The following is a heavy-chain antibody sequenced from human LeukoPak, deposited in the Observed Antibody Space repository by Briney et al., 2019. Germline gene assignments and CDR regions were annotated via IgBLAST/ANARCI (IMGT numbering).Heavy chain of an antibody. D-gene: IGHD4-17*01. CDR2: ISSSSSSYI. Sequence: GGSLRLSCAASGFTFNSYSMNWVRQAPGKGLEWVSSISSSSSSYIYYADSVKGRFAISRDNSKNTVYLQMNSLRTEDTAVYYCAARRLTVTTEIDYWGQGTLVTVSS. V-gene: IGHV3-21*01. CDR1: GFTFNSYS. J-gene: IGHJ4*02. CDR3: AARRLTVTTEIDY.